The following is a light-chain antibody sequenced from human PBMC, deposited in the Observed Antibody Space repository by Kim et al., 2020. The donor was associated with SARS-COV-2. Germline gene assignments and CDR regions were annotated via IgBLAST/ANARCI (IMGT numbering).Light chain of an antibody. CDR3: QTWGTGIHV. J-gene: IGLJ3*02. CDR2: LNSDGSH. V-gene: IGLV4-69*01. CDR1: SGNSSYA. Sequence: ASVKLTCTLGSGNSSYAIAWHQQQPEKGPRYLMKLNSDGSHSKGDGIPDRFSGSSSGAERYLTISSLQSEDEADYYCQTWGTGIHVFGGGTQLTVL.